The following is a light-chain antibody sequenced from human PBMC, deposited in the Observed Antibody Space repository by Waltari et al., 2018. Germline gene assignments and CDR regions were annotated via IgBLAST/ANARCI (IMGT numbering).Light chain of an antibody. J-gene: IGKJ1*01. CDR1: QSLLYNSNDKNY. Sequence: QSLLYNSNDKNYLGWYQQKPGQPPKLLFYWASTRHAGVDDRFSGSGAATDFTLTSSSLQDEDVAVYYWQQHYSRRTFGQGTRVEIK. CDR2: WAS. CDR3: QQHYSRRT. V-gene: IGKV4-1*01.